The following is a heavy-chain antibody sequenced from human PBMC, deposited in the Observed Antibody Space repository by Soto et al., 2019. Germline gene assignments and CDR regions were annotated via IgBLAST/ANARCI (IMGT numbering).Heavy chain of an antibody. V-gene: IGHV4-30-4*01. CDR1: GGCISNREYY. CDR3: PRDRGSDSDSTSGYYYY. Sequence: SLSLTCTVCGGCISNREYYWTWIRQPPGKGLEWIGYIYSSGATSYNPSLESRVTISGDTSKNQFSLRLTSVTAEDTAVYYCPRDRGSDSDSTSGYYYYCGQRTLVTVSS. CDR2: IYSSGAT. J-gene: IGHJ4*02. D-gene: IGHD3-22*01.